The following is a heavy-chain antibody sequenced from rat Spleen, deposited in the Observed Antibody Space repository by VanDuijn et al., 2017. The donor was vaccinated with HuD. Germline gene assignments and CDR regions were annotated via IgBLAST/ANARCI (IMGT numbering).Heavy chain of an antibody. V-gene: IGHV5-22*01. J-gene: IGHJ2*01. CDR2: ISYEGSST. CDR1: GFTFSDYY. Sequence: EVQLVESGGGLVQPGRSLKLSCAASGFTFSDYYMAWVRQAPKKGLEWVASISYEGSSTYYGDSVKGRFTISRDNAKSTLYLQMNSLRSEDTATYYCARVYYYSGPNYFDYWGQGVMVTVSS. D-gene: IGHD1-1*01. CDR3: ARVYYYSGPNYFDY.